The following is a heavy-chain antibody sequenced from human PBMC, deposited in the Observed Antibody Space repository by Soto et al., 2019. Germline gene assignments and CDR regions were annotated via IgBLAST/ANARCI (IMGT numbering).Heavy chain of an antibody. CDR3: AKSPRSGQERPWDY. D-gene: IGHD1-26*01. Sequence: RGSLRLSCIASGLTFGSDAINWVLQAPGKGLEWLSGISASGDRAYYAGSVEGRFTISRDNSKNTVYLHMNSLRVEDAAVYYCAKSPRSGQERPWDYWGLRTLVTVSS. V-gene: IGHV3-23*01. J-gene: IGHJ4*02. CDR2: ISASGDRA. CDR1: GLTFGSDA.